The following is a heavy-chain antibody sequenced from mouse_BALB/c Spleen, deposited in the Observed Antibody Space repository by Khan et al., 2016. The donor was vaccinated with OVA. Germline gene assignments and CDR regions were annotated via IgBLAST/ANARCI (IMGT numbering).Heavy chain of an antibody. CDR1: GYTFTDFN. CDR3: GRGGGGDRFVY. V-gene: IGHV1S137*01. Sequence: QVRLQQSGAELVRPGVSVKISCKGSGYTFTDFNIHWVKQSHAKSLEWIGVISTYYGDADYNQNFKGKATMTVDKSSTTAYMELARLTSEDSAIYNRGRGGGGDRFVYWGQGTLVAVSA. J-gene: IGHJ3*01. CDR2: ISTYYGDA.